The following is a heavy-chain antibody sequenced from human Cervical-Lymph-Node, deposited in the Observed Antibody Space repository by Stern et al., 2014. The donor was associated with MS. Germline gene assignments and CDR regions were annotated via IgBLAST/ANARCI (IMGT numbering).Heavy chain of an antibody. CDR2: SWSDGTKE. D-gene: IGHD6-13*01. V-gene: IGHV3-33*01. J-gene: IGHJ4*02. Sequence: QVQLVQSGGGAVQPGGSLRLSCATSGFTFSGYGMYWVRQAPGKGLEWVAISWSDGTKEDYADSVKGRFTISRDNSKNTLYLQMTSLRAEDTAVYYCARDDRTSWYGGMPHWGQGTLVTVSS. CDR1: GFTFSGYG. CDR3: ARDDRTSWYGGMPH.